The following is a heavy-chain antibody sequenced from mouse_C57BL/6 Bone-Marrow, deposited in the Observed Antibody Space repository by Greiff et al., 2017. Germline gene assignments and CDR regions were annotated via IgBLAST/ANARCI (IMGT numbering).Heavy chain of an antibody. V-gene: IGHV5-4*03. Sequence: EVKLVESGGGLVKPGGSLKLSCAASGFTFSSYAMSWVRQTPEKRLEWVATISDGGSYTYYPDNVKGRFTISRDNAKNNLYLQMSHLKSEDTAMYYCARGLYYGSSPYYFDYGGQGTTLTVSS. J-gene: IGHJ2*01. CDR1: GFTFSSYA. CDR3: ARGLYYGSSPYYFDY. CDR2: ISDGGSYT. D-gene: IGHD1-1*01.